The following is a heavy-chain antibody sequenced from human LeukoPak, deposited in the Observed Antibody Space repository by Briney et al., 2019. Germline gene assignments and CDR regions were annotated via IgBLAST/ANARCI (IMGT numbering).Heavy chain of an antibody. CDR3: AKRTGVFDAFDI. J-gene: IGHJ3*02. D-gene: IGHD7-27*01. CDR2: IYHSGST. CDR1: GYSISSGYY. Sequence: KPSETLSLTCAVSGYSISSGYYWGWIRQPPGKGLEWIGSIYHSGSTYYNPSLKSRVTISVDTSKNQFSLKLSSLTAADTAVNYCAKRTGVFDAFDIWGQGTVVTVSS. V-gene: IGHV4-38-2*01.